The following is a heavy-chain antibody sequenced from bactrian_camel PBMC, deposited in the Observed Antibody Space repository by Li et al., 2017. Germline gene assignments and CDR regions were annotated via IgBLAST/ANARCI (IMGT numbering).Heavy chain of an antibody. CDR1: EYFAC. CDR2: IHTGGGST. J-gene: IGHJ4*01. Sequence: QVQLVESGGGSVQAGGSLKLSCTTSEYFACMGWFRQSPRQAREGVATIHTGGGSTYYADSVKGRFTISQDNAKNTVYLQMNSLKPDDTAVYYCASDILYLASPGSLCTFRKLLEYMFMGQGTQVTVS. D-gene: IGHD1*01. V-gene: IGHV3S63*01.